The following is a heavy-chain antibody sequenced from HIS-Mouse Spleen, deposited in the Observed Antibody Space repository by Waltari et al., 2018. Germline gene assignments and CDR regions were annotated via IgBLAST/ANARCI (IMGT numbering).Heavy chain of an antibody. CDR1: GGSISSSSYS. V-gene: IGHV4-39*07. CDR3: AREIPYSSSWYDWYFDL. Sequence: QLQLQESGPGLVKPSEPLSLTCTVSGGSISSSSYSCCWIRQPPGKGLDWIGSIYYSGSSYYNPSLKSRVTISVDTSKNQFSLKLSSVTAADTAVYYCAREIPYSSSWYDWYFDLWGRGTLVTVYS. D-gene: IGHD6-13*01. J-gene: IGHJ2*01. CDR2: IYYSGSS.